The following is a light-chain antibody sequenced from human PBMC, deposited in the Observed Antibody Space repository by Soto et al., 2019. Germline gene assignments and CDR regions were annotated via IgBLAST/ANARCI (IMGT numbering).Light chain of an antibody. CDR2: GS. J-gene: IGKJ1*01. CDR1: QSIASA. CDR3: QQGHGT. Sequence: DIQMTQSPSSLSASIGDRVTITCRASQSIASALCWYQQKPGNAPKLLIFGSIWHSGLPSRFSGSGSGTDYTLTITSLQPEDLATYYCQQGHGTFGQGTKVEVK. V-gene: IGKV1-39*01.